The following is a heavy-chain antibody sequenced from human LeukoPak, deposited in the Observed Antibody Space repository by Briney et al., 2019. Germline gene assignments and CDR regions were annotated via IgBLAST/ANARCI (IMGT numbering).Heavy chain of an antibody. V-gene: IGHV1-69*06. D-gene: IGHD5-24*01. CDR1: GGTFSSYA. CDR3: ASPFPISARGQFRGVYYFDY. J-gene: IGHJ4*02. Sequence: RASVKVSCKASGGTFSSYAISWVRPAPGQGVEWMGGIIPIFGTANYAQKFQGRVTIAADKSTSTAYMELSTLRSEDTAVYYCASPFPISARGQFRGVYYFDYWGQGTLVTVSS. CDR2: IIPIFGTA.